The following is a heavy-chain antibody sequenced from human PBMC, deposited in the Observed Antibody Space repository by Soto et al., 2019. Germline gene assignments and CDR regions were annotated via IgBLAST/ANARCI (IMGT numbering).Heavy chain of an antibody. CDR2: IYHSGST. J-gene: IGHJ4*02. CDR1: SGSIRSSNW. CDR3: ARDSYDILTGYSYLDY. V-gene: IGHV4-4*02. Sequence: QVQLQESGPGLVKPSGTLSLTCAVSSGSIRSSNWWSWVRQPPGKGLEWIGEIYHSGSTNYNPSLKSRVTISVDKSKNQFSLKLSSVTAADTAVYYCARDSYDILTGYSYLDYWGQGTLVTVSS. D-gene: IGHD3-9*01.